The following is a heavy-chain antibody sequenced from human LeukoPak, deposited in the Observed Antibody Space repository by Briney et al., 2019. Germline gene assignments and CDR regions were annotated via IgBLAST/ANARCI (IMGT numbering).Heavy chain of an antibody. CDR1: GGSIDSSSYY. Sequence: KPSETLSLTRTVSGGSIDSSSYYWDWIRQPPGKGLEWLGNIYYSGTTFYTSSLKSRVTISTDMSKNQFSLRLTSVTAADTAVYYCARQRADYFYHYMDVWGKGTTVIVSS. J-gene: IGHJ6*03. CDR3: ARQRADYFYHYMDV. CDR2: IYYSGTT. V-gene: IGHV4-39*01.